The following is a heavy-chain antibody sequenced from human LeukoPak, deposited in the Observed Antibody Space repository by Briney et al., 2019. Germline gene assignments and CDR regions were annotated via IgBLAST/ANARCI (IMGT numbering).Heavy chain of an antibody. V-gene: IGHV3-11*04. CDR3: AKEVRDGYNYPIDY. Sequence: GGSLRLSCAASGFTFSDYYMSWIRQAPGKGLEWVSYISSSGSTIYYADSVKGRFTISRDNAKNSLYLQMNSLRAEDTAVYYCAKEVRDGYNYPIDYWGQGTLVTVSS. D-gene: IGHD5-24*01. CDR1: GFTFSDYY. J-gene: IGHJ4*02. CDR2: ISSSGSTI.